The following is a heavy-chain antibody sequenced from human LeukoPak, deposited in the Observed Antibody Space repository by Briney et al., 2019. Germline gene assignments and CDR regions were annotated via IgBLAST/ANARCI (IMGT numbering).Heavy chain of an antibody. CDR2: IRYDGSNK. J-gene: IGHJ3*02. CDR1: GFTFSSYG. Sequence: PGGSLRLSCAASGFTFSSYGMHWVRQAPGKGLGWVAFIRYDGSNKYYADSVKGRFTISRDNSKNTLYLQMNSLRAEDTAVYYCAKDQQRWLHGGAFDIWGQGTMVTVSS. D-gene: IGHD5-24*01. V-gene: IGHV3-30*02. CDR3: AKDQQRWLHGGAFDI.